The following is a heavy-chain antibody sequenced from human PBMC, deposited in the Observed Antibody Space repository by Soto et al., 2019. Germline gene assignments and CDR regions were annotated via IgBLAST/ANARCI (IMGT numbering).Heavy chain of an antibody. Sequence: ESGGGLVETGGSLRLSCVVSGFTFSDYYMSWIRQAPGKGLEWVSYISKTATTTYYGDSVRGRFTISRDNAKDSLYLQMNGLRXXXXXXXXXARGGPTSSXXXXXXTWGQ. CDR1: GFTFSDYY. CDR2: ISKTATTT. V-gene: IGHV3-11*01. CDR3: ARGGPTSSXXXXXXT. J-gene: IGHJ1*01. D-gene: IGHD2-2*01.